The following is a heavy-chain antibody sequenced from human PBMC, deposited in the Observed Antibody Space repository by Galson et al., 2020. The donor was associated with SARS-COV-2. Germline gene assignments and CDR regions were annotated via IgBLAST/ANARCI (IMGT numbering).Heavy chain of an antibody. V-gene: IGHV3-66*01. D-gene: IGHD4-17*01. J-gene: IGHJ4*02. CDR3: ARDPSGDLILDY. CDR2: MYRGGSA. Sequence: GGSLRLSFEASGFPLRSHYMTWVRQSPGKGLEWASVMYRGGSAYYAESVKGRFTISRDNFRNMLYLQMNSLRVEDTAVYYCARDPSGDLILDYRGQGTLVTVSS. CDR1: GFPLRSHY.